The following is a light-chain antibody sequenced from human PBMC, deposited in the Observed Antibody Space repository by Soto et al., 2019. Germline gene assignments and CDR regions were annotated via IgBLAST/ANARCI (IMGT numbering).Light chain of an antibody. CDR3: QQYNNWPRT. Sequence: ERVMTQSPATLSVSPGERATLSCRASQSISSNLAWYQQKPAQAPRLLIYGASTRATGVPARFSGSGSGTEFTLTISSLQSEDFAVYYCQQYNNWPRTFGQGTKVEIK. CDR2: GAS. J-gene: IGKJ1*01. CDR1: QSISSN. V-gene: IGKV3-15*01.